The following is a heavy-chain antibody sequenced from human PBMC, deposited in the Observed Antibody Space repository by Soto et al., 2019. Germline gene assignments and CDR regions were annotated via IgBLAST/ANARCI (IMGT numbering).Heavy chain of an antibody. D-gene: IGHD3-10*01. CDR3: AREYYGSGTYGYYGMDV. CDR2: IITITGPA. V-gene: IGHV1-69*01. Sequence: QVQLVQSGAEVKKPGSSVKVSCKASASTISSYVIAWVRQAPGQSLEWMGGIITITGPANYAQKFQGRLTITADEATSTAYMELSSLRSEDTAVYYCAREYYGSGTYGYYGMDVWGQGTTVTVSS. CDR1: ASTISSYV. J-gene: IGHJ6*02.